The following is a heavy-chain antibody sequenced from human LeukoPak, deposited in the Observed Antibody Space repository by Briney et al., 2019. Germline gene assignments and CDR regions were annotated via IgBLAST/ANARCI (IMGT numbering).Heavy chain of an antibody. Sequence: SQTLSLTCTVSGGSIGGGGYYWSWIRQHPGKGLEWSGCSYYSGSAYYNASLKSRVTISVDTSKSQFSLKLSSVTAADTAVYYCARGAAMVRGVIPDWFDPWGQGTLVTVSS. V-gene: IGHV4-31*03. CDR3: ARGAAMVRGVIPDWFDP. D-gene: IGHD3-10*01. CDR1: GGSIGGGGYY. CDR2: SYYSGSA. J-gene: IGHJ5*02.